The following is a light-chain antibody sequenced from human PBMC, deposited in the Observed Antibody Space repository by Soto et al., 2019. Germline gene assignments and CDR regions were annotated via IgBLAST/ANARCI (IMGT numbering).Light chain of an antibody. V-gene: IGKV1-33*01. J-gene: IGKJ4*01. Sequence: DIQMTQSPSSLSASVGDRVTITCQASQDISNYLNWYQQKPGKAPKLLIYDASNLETGFPSRFSGRRFGTDFTFTFRSLQPEDIATYYCQQYDNLPLTFGGGTKVEIK. CDR3: QQYDNLPLT. CDR2: DAS. CDR1: QDISNY.